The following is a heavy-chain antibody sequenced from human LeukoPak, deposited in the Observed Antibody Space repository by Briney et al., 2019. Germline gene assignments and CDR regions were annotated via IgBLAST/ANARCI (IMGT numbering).Heavy chain of an antibody. D-gene: IGHD6-13*01. CDR3: ARAHSIAANAGIDY. J-gene: IGHJ4*02. Sequence: GGSLRLSCRASGFNFSPYWMSWVRQAPGKGPEWVANIKGDGSETFYVNSVEGRFTISRDNAKSSLFLQMNSLRAEDTAVYYCARAHSIAANAGIDYWGQGTLVTVSS. CDR1: GFNFSPYW. CDR2: IKGDGSET. V-gene: IGHV3-7*01.